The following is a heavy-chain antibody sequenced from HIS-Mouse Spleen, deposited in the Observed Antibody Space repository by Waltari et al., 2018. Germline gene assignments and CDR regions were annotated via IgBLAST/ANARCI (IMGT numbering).Heavy chain of an antibody. J-gene: IGHJ3*02. V-gene: IGHV1-8*01. CDR1: GYTCTSYD. CDR2: MNPNRGNK. CDR3: ARGTIVAARLAFDI. Sequence: QVQLVQSGAEVKKPGASVKVSCKASGYTCTSYDINWGRQATGQGLEWMGWMNPNRGNKGYAQKFQGRVTMTRNTSISTAYMELSSLRSEDTAVYYCARGTIVAARLAFDIWGQGTMVTVSS. D-gene: IGHD6-6*01.